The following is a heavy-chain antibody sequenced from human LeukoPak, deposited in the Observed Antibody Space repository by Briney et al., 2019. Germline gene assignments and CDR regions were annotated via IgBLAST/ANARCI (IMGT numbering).Heavy chain of an antibody. CDR2: TIPIFGTA. CDR1: GGTFTSYA. V-gene: IGHV1-69*05. Sequence: GASVKVSCKASGGTFTSYAISWVRQAPGQGLEWMGWTIPIFGTANYAQKFQGRVTITTDESTSTAYMELSSLRSEDTAVYYCARGTYYYDSSRYPMDVWGKGTTVTVSS. CDR3: ARGTYYYDSSRYPMDV. J-gene: IGHJ6*03. D-gene: IGHD3-22*01.